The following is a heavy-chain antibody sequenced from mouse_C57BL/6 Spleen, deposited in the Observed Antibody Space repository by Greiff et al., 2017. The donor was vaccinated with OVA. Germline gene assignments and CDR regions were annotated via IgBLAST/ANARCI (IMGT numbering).Heavy chain of an antibody. CDR1: GYTFTSYW. D-gene: IGHD2-3*01. J-gene: IGHJ4*01. V-gene: IGHV1-69*01. CDR2: IDPSDSYT. Sequence: QVQLQQPGAELVMPGASVKLSCKASGYTFTSYWMHWVKQRPGQGLEWIGEIDPSDSYTNYNQKFKGKSTLTVDKSSSTAYMQLSSLTSEDSAVYYCARRDGYPLWYAMDYWGQGTSVTVSS. CDR3: ARRDGYPLWYAMDY.